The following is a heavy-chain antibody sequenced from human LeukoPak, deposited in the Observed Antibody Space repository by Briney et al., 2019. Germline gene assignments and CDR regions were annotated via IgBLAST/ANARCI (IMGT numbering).Heavy chain of an antibody. CDR1: GGSIVGSSYY. D-gene: IGHD2-15*01. CDR3: ARGVVAATTLIYYYYMDV. CDR2: IYTSGST. Sequence: PSETLSLTCTVSGGSIVGSSYYWSWIRQPAGKGLEWIGRIYTSGSTNYNPSLKSRVTISVDKSKNQFSLKLSSVTAADTAVYYCARGVVAATTLIYYYYMDVWGKGTTVTVSS. J-gene: IGHJ6*03. V-gene: IGHV4-61*02.